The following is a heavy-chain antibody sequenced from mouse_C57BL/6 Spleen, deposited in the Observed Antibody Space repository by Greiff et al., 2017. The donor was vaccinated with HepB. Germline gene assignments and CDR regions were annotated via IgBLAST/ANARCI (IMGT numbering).Heavy chain of an antibody. CDR1: GYTFTSYT. CDR3: ALYYDYDGPFAY. CDR2: INPSSGYT. Sequence: QVQLQQSGAELARPGASVKMSCKASGYTFTSYTMHWVKQRPGQGLEWIGYINPSSGYTKYNQKFKDKATLTADKSSSTAYIQLSSLTSEDSAVYYCALYYDYDGPFAYWGQGTLVTVSA. V-gene: IGHV1-4*01. J-gene: IGHJ3*01. D-gene: IGHD2-4*01.